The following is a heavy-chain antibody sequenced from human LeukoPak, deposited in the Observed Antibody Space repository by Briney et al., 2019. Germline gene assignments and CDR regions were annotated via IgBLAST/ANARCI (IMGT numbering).Heavy chain of an antibody. CDR1: GYSFTSYW. Sequence: GESLKISCKGSGYSFTSYWIGWVGQMPGKGLEWMGIIYPGDSDTRYSPSFQGKVTISADKSISTAYLQWSSLKASDTAMYYCAINYYDSSGYIDYWGQGTLVTVSS. V-gene: IGHV5-51*01. CDR3: AINYYDSSGYIDY. D-gene: IGHD3-22*01. J-gene: IGHJ4*02. CDR2: IYPGDSDT.